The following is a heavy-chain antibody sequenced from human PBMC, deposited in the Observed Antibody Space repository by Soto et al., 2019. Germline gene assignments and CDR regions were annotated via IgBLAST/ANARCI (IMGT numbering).Heavy chain of an antibody. V-gene: IGHV3-30*18. CDR3: AKDRIPYYYYGIDV. CDR1: RFTLSSYG. J-gene: IGHJ6*02. CDR2: ISYDGSNK. Sequence: SMRLACAASRFTLSSYGMDWVRQAAGKGLEWVAVISYDGSNKYYADSVKGRFTISRDNSKNTLYLQMNSLRAEDTAVYYCAKDRIPYYYYGIDVWGQGTTVTVSS.